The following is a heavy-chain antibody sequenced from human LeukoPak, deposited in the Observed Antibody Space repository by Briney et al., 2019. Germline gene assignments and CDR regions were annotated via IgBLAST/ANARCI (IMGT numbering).Heavy chain of an antibody. CDR1: GGSVSSGSYY. CDR2: IYYSGST. D-gene: IGHD2-15*01. Sequence: SETLSLTCTVSGGSVSSGSYYWSWIRQPPGKGLEWIGYIYYSGSTNYNPSLKSRVTISVDTSKNQFSLKLSSVTAADTAVYYCAREVVVAGDMDYWGQGTLVTVSS. J-gene: IGHJ4*02. V-gene: IGHV4-61*01. CDR3: AREVVVAGDMDY.